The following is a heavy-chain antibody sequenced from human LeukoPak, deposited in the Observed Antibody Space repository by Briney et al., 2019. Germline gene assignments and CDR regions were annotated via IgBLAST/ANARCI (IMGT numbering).Heavy chain of an antibody. CDR3: VKVSGYSSGWYVS. D-gene: IGHD6-19*01. J-gene: IGHJ4*02. CDR1: RFTFSNYA. CDR2: ISGSGGET. Sequence: GGSLRLSCAASRFTFSNYAMNWVRQAPGKGLEWVSDISGSGGETYYADSVKGRFTISRDNSENTLYLQMNSLRAEDTAVYYCVKVSGYSSGWYVSWGQGTLVTVSS. V-gene: IGHV3-23*01.